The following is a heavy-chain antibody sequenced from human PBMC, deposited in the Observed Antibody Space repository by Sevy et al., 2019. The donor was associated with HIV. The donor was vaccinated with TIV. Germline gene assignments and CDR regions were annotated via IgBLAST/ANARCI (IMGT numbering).Heavy chain of an antibody. D-gene: IGHD1-26*01. CDR1: GYTFTGYY. CDR3: ARESGHHVPGFDI. CDR2: IHPNRGGT. V-gene: IGHV1-2*06. J-gene: IGHJ3*02. Sequence: ASVKVSCKASGYTFTGYYMHWVRQAPGQGLEWMGRIHPNRGGTNYAQKFQGRVTMTRDTSISTAYMELSRLRSDDTAVYYCARESGHHVPGFDIWGQGTLVTVSS.